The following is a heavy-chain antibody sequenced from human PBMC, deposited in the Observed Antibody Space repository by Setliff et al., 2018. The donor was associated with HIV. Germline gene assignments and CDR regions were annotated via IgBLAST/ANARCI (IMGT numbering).Heavy chain of an antibody. V-gene: IGHV1-18*01. D-gene: IGHD6-13*01. CDR2: ISASSVNT. CDR3: ARVPVSSYYYYMDV. CDR1: GYTFINYH. Sequence: ASVKVSCKASGYTFINYHITWVRQAPGQGLEWVGSISASSVNTNYTQGRVTMTTDISTSTAYMELRSLRSDDSAVYFCARVPVSSYYYYMDVWGKGTTVNVSS. J-gene: IGHJ6*03.